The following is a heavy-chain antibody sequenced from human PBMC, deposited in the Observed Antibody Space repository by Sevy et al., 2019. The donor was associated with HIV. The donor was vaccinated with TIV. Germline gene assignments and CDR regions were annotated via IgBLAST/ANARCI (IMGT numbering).Heavy chain of an antibody. CDR1: GGSFSADY. CDR3: ARGYDAGPLIY. J-gene: IGHJ4*01. Sequence: ETLSLTCTVYGGSFSADYWTWIRQPPGKGLEWIGEINHSGSTNYNPSLKSRVTISLDTSKNQFSLRLTSVTAADTAVFYCARGYDAGPLIYWGHGTLVTVSS. V-gene: IGHV4-34*01. CDR2: INHSGST. D-gene: IGHD3-22*01.